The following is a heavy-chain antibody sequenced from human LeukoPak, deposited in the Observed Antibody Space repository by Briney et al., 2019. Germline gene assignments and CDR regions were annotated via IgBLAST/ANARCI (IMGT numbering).Heavy chain of an antibody. CDR3: ARRGGPSYWYFDL. D-gene: IGHD3-10*01. V-gene: IGHV4-61*02. J-gene: IGHJ2*01. CDR2: IYSTGST. CDR1: GGSISSGGYY. Sequence: PSETLSLTCTVSGGSISSGGYYWSWIRQPAGKGLEYLGRIYSTGSTNYNPSLRSRVTISVDMSKNHFSLKLSSVTAADTAVYYCARRGGPSYWYFDLWGRGTLVTVSS.